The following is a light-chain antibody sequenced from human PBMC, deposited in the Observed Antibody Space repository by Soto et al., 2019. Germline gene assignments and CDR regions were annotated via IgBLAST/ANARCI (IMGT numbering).Light chain of an antibody. Sequence: EMVLTQSPGTLSLSPGERATLSCRASQSVSSSYLAWYQQKPGQAPRLLIYGASSRATGIPDRFSGSVSGTDFTLTISRLEPEDFAVYYCQQYGSSPPMYTFGQGTKLEIK. CDR3: QQYGSSPPMYT. J-gene: IGKJ2*01. CDR1: QSVSSSY. CDR2: GAS. V-gene: IGKV3-20*01.